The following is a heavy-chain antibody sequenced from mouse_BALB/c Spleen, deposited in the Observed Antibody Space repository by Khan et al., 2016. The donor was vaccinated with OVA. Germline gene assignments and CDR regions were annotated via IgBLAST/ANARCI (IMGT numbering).Heavy chain of an antibody. V-gene: IGHV1-76*01. D-gene: IGHD1-2*01. CDR1: GYIFTSYW. Sequence: QVQLKQSGAELVRPGASVKLSCKTSGYIFTSYWIHWVKQRPGQGLEWIARIYPGTDNTYYNEKFKDKATLTADKSSSTAYMQLTSLKSEDSDVYCCTREEALYHLDHWGQGTTVTVSA. J-gene: IGHJ2*01. CDR3: TREEALYHLDH. CDR2: IYPGTDNT.